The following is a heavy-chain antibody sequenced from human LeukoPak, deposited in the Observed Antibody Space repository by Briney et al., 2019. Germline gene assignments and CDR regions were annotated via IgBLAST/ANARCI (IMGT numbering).Heavy chain of an antibody. D-gene: IGHD3-10*02. CDR2: ISSSGSTI. Sequence: GGSLRLSCAASEFSFSKYSMNWVRQAPGKGLEWVSYISSSGSTIYYADSVKGRFTISRDNAKNSLYLQMNSLRAEDTAVYYCAELGITMIGGVWGKGTTVTISS. V-gene: IGHV3-48*04. J-gene: IGHJ6*04. CDR3: AELGITMIGGV. CDR1: EFSFSKYS.